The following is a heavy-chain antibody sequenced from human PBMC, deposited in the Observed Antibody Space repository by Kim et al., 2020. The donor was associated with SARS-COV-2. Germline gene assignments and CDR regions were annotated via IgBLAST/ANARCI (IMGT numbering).Heavy chain of an antibody. Sequence: GGSLRLSCAASGFTFSSYSMNWVRQAPGKGLEWVSSISSSSSYIYYADSVKGRFTISRDNTKNSLYLQMNSLRAEDTAVYYCARDGMWDIVATIEGFKYYYYGMDVWGQGTTVTVSS. J-gene: IGHJ6*02. CDR2: ISSSSSYI. CDR3: ARDGMWDIVATIEGFKYYYYGMDV. V-gene: IGHV3-21*01. D-gene: IGHD5-12*01. CDR1: GFTFSSYS.